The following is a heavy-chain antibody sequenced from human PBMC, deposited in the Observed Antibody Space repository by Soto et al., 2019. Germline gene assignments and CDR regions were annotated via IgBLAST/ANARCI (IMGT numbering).Heavy chain of an antibody. V-gene: IGHV1-2*02. Sequence: QVQLVQSGAEVKKAGASVRVSCKASGYTFTDNNILWLRRAPGQGPEWMGRINPKSGDTNYAQKFQGRVTMPRDTSIDTAYMELTSLTSDDTAIYYCARKHFSDCIRWWLDPWGQGTLVTVSS. CDR3: ARKHFSDCIRWWLDP. CDR1: GYTFTDNN. D-gene: IGHD2-21*02. CDR2: INPKSGDT. J-gene: IGHJ5*02.